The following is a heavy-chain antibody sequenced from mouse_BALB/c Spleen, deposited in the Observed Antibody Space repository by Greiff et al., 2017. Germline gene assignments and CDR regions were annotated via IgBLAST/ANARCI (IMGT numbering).Heavy chain of an antibody. J-gene: IGHJ2*01. Sequence: DVMLVESGGGLVQPGGSLKLSCAASGFTFSSFGMHWVRQAPEKGLEWVAYISSGSSTINYADTLKGRSTISGDNPKNTLFLQLTRLRSEDTAVYYCARAGYGNYFDYWGQGTTLTVSS. CDR2: ISSGSSTI. CDR1: GFTFSSFG. D-gene: IGHD2-10*02. V-gene: IGHV5-17*02. CDR3: ARAGYGNYFDY.